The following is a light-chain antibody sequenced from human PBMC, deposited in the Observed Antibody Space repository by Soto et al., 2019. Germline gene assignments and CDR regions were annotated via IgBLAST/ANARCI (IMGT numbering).Light chain of an antibody. CDR3: MQGTHWPRT. Sequence: VLILSAVSLPVTLGQPASLSCRSSQCLVHSDGDTYLNWFHQRPGQSPRRXLYRVSNRDSGVPDKFSGSGSGTNFSLKISWVEADDVGVYYCMQGTHWPRTFGQGTKVDIK. J-gene: IGKJ1*01. V-gene: IGKV2-30*02. CDR1: QCLVHSDGDTY. CDR2: RVS.